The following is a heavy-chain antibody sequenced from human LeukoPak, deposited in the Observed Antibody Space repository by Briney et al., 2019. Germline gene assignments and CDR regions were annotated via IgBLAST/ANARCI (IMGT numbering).Heavy chain of an antibody. CDR2: ISSDGSNK. CDR1: GFTSNSYG. CDR3: AKPPSQATVTTVYRY. J-gene: IGHJ1*01. Sequence: GGSLRLSCAASGFTSNSYGMHWVRQAPGKGLEWVAVISSDGSNKYYAASVKGRFTISRANSKHTLYLQLNSLTAEDTAVYYRAKPPSQATVTTVYRYWGEGTLVTVSS. V-gene: IGHV3-30*18. D-gene: IGHD4-11*01.